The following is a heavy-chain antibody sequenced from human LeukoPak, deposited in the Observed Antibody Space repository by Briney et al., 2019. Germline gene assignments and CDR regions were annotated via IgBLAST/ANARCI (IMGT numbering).Heavy chain of an antibody. Sequence: PSETLSLTCTVSGGSISSYYWSWIRQPPGKGLEWIGYIYYSGSTNYNPSLKSRVTISVDTSKNQFSLKLSSVTAADTAVYYCARSLRPHYYGMDVWGQGTTVTVSS. CDR2: IYYSGST. CDR1: GGSISSYY. V-gene: IGHV4-59*01. CDR3: ARSLRPHYYGMDV. J-gene: IGHJ6*02. D-gene: IGHD3-16*01.